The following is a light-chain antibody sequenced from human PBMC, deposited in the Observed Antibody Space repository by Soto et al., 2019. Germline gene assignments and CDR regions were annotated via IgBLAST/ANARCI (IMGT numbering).Light chain of an antibody. CDR1: QSVASN. J-gene: IGKJ2*01. CDR2: GAS. CDR3: QQYHNWPPQYT. V-gene: IGKV3-15*01. Sequence: EIVMTQSPASLSVSPGDGATLSCRASQSVASNVAWYQQKPGQGPRLLIHGASTRAVGVPARLSGSGSGPDLTVTINSLQSEDFAVYYCQQYHNWPPQYTFGQGTKLQIK.